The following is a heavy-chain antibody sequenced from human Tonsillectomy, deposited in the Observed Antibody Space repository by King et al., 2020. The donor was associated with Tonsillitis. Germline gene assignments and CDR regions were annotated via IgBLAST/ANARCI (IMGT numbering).Heavy chain of an antibody. J-gene: IGHJ6*02. CDR3: AKAKASYLPAARISYYYGMDV. D-gene: IGHD2-2*01. CDR1: GFSFSSYG. CDR2: IRYDGSNQ. Sequence: VQLVESGGGVVQPGGSLRLSCAASGFSFSSYGMHWVRQAPGKGLEWVAFIRYDGSNQYYADSVKGRFTISRDNSKNTLYLQMNSLRAEDTAVFYCAKAKASYLPAARISYYYGMDVWGQGTTVTVSS. V-gene: IGHV3-30*02.